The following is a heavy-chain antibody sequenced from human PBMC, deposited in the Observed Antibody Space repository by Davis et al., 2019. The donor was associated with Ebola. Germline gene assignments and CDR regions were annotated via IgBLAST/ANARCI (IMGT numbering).Heavy chain of an antibody. CDR1: GFTFSSYG. CDR3: AHLTLSSGFDY. CDR2: INPSGGST. Sequence: MPGGSLRLSCAASGFTFSSYGMHWVRQAPGQGLEWMGIINPSGGSTSYAQKFQGRVTMTRDTSTSTVYMELSSLRSEDTAVYYCAHLTLSSGFDYWGQGTLVTVSS. D-gene: IGHD3-22*01. V-gene: IGHV1-46*01. J-gene: IGHJ4*02.